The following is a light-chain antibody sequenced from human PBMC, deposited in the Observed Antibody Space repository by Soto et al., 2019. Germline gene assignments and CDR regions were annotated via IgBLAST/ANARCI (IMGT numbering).Light chain of an antibody. CDR2: EVS. CDR3: SSYTTVFTYV. V-gene: IGLV2-14*01. Sequence: QSALTQPASVSGSPGQSITVSCTGTSSDVGLYDYVSWFQQHPGKSPKLIIYEVSHRPSGVSSRFSGSKSGNTASLTISGLQTEDEANYYCSSYTTVFTYVFGTGTKVIV. CDR1: SSDVGLYDY. J-gene: IGLJ1*01.